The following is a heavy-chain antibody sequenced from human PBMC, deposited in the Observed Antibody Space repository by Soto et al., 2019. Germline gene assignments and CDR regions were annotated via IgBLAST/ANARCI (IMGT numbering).Heavy chain of an antibody. CDR2: IIPIFGTA. CDR3: ARDHYSYGYIPSYYYYGMDV. J-gene: IGHJ6*02. Sequence: VASVKVSCKASGGTFSSYAISWVRQAPGQGLEWMGGIIPIFGTANYAQKFQGRVTITADESTSTAYMELSSLRSEDTAVYYCARDHYSYGYIPSYYYYGMDVWGQGTTVTVSS. D-gene: IGHD5-18*01. V-gene: IGHV1-69*13. CDR1: GGTFSSYA.